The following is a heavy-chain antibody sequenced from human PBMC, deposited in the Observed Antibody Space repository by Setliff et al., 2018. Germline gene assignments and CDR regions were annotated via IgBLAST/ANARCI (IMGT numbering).Heavy chain of an antibody. J-gene: IGHJ4*02. CDR2: NSV. V-gene: IGHV1-18*01. Sequence: ASVKVSCKTSGYSFINYGINWVRQAPGQGLEWMGWNSVYAREFQGRVTMTIDTPTSTAYMELRSLRSDDTAVYYCARGPPDFVVVPAAAKFDYWGQGTLVTVSS. CDR1: GYSFINYG. D-gene: IGHD2-2*01. CDR3: ARGPPDFVVVPAAAKFDY.